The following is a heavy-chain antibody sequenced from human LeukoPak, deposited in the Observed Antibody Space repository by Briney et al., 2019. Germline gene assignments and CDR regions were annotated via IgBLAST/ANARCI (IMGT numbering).Heavy chain of an antibody. Sequence: ASVKVSCKASGYTFTSYAMNWVRQAPGQGLEWMGIINPSGGSTSYAQKFQGRVTMTRDTSTSTVYMELSSLRSEDTAVYYCARDGGAAAGTPEYFQHWGQGTLVTVSS. V-gene: IGHV1-46*01. J-gene: IGHJ1*01. CDR3: ARDGGAAAGTPEYFQH. D-gene: IGHD6-13*01. CDR1: GYTFTSYA. CDR2: INPSGGST.